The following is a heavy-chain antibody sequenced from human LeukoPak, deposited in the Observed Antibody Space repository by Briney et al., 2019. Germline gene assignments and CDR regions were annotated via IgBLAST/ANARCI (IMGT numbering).Heavy chain of an antibody. D-gene: IGHD3-22*01. CDR2: ISAYNGNT. CDR1: GSTFTIYG. J-gene: IGHJ5*02. Sequence: ASVKVSFKSSGSTFTIYGFSWVRQAPGQGLEWMGWISAYNGNTSYAQKLQGRVTMTTDTSTSTAYMELRSLRSDDTAVYYCARGPYDRDVFDPWGQGTLVTVSS. V-gene: IGHV1-18*01. CDR3: ARGPYDRDVFDP.